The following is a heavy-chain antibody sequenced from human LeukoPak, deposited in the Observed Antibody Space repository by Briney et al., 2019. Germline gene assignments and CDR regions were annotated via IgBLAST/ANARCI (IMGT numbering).Heavy chain of an antibody. Sequence: PGGSLRLSCAASGFTFSSYAMHWVRQAPGKGLEWVAVISYDGSNKYYADSVKGRFTISRDNSKNTLYLQMNSLRAEDTAVYYCARGPSVRGVINYWGQGTLVTVSS. CDR1: GFTFSSYA. CDR2: ISYDGSNK. V-gene: IGHV3-30-3*01. D-gene: IGHD3-10*01. CDR3: ARGPSVRGVINY. J-gene: IGHJ4*02.